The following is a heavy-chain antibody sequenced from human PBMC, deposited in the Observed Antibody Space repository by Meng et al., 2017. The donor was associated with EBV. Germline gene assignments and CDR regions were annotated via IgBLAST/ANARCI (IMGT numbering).Heavy chain of an antibody. CDR3: ARGVEENGSHYPFDS. J-gene: IGHJ5*01. D-gene: IGHD1-1*01. CDR1: GYTFRNYA. CDR2: INTYSGKA. V-gene: IGHV7-4-1*02. Sequence: HGQLLRAGSEWKRPGASVKVSCKASGYTFRNYAINWMRQVPGQGLEWMGWINTYSGKATFAQGFTGRFVFSMDTPVTTAHLQISGLKTEDSAVYYCARGVEENGSHYPFDSWGQGTLVTVSS.